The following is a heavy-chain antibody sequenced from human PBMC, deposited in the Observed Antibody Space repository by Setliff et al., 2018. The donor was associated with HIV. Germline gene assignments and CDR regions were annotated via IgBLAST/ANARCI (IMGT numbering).Heavy chain of an antibody. CDR2: ISWNSGVI. CDR1: GFAFDDYH. V-gene: IGHV3-9*01. J-gene: IGHJ4*02. CDR3: VRGPQFRPH. Sequence: GGSLRLSCAASGFAFDDYHMHWVRQGPGKGLQWVAGISWNSGVIEYAGSVKGRFTVSRDNAKNTLYLQMNRLRAEDTAVYYCVRGPQFRPHWGQGTLVTVSS.